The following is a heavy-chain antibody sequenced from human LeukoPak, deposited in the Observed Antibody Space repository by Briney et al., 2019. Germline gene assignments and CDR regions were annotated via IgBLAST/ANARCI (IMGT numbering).Heavy chain of an antibody. CDR3: ARLKLLWSNYFDY. CDR2: INPDGSEK. D-gene: IGHD2-2*01. J-gene: IGHJ4*02. V-gene: IGHV3-7*01. Sequence: GGSLRLSCAVSGFTFSSDWMIWVRQAPGKGLEWVANINPDGSEKNYVDSVRGRFTISRDNAKNSLYLQMNSLRAEDTAVYYCARLKLLWSNYFDYWGQGTLVTVSS. CDR1: GFTFSSDW.